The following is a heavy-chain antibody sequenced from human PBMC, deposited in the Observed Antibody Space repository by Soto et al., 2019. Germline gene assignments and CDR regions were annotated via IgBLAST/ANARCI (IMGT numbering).Heavy chain of an antibody. V-gene: IGHV3-23*01. CDR2: ISGNGGAT. D-gene: IGHD3-3*01. Sequence: GGSLRLSCTASGLTFSTFAMSWVRQSPGKGLEWASTISGNGGATFYADSVKGRFTISRDNSKKTLYLQMNGLRAEDTAVYYCAPRLTIFGIVKLSTWFDPWGQGTLVTVSS. CDR3: APRLTIFGIVKLSTWFDP. J-gene: IGHJ5*02. CDR1: GLTFSTFA.